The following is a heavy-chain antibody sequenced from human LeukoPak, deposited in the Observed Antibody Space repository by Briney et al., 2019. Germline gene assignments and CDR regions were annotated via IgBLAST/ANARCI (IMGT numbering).Heavy chain of an antibody. CDR3: ARGLAGFDP. CDR2: IGSISNYI. Sequence: PGGSLRLSCAASGFTFSTYTMNWVRQAPGKGLEWVSSIGSISNYIYYADSVKGRFTISRDNAKNSLYLQMNSLRAEDTAMYYCARGLAGFDPWGQGTLVTVSS. CDR1: GFTFSTYT. V-gene: IGHV3-21*01. D-gene: IGHD1-14*01. J-gene: IGHJ5*02.